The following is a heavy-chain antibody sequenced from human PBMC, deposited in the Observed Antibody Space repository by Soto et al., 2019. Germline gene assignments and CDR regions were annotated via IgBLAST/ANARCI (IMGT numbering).Heavy chain of an antibody. CDR1: GFSLNTSGVG. V-gene: IGHV2-5*02. CDR2: IYWDGDK. CDR3: ARTIWFGELS. D-gene: IGHD3-10*01. Sequence: QITLKESGPTLVKPTQTLTLTCTFAGFSLNTSGVGVGWCRQPPGYALECLALIYWDGDKRYSPSLKSRLTITKDTSKNQVVLTMTNMDPVDTATYYCARTIWFGELSWGQGILVTVSS. J-gene: IGHJ4*02.